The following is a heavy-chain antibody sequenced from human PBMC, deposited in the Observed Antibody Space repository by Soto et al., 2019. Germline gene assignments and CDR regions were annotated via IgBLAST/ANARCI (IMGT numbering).Heavy chain of an antibody. D-gene: IGHD2-15*01. CDR2: IYYSGIT. V-gene: IGHV4-59*01. J-gene: IGHJ4*02. Sequence: SETLSLTCTVSGDFLSSYYWSWIRQSPVKGLEWIGYIYYSGITNYNASLKSRVTMSVDTSKNQFSLKLNSVTAADTAVYYCARGGCSGGSCQALDYWGQGTLVTVSS. CDR3: ARGGCSGGSCQALDY. CDR1: GDFLSSYY.